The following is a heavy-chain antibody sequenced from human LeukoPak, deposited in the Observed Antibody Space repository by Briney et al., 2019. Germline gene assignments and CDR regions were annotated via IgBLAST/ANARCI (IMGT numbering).Heavy chain of an antibody. D-gene: IGHD6-19*01. Sequence: PGGSLRLSCAASGFTFSSYEMNWVRQAPGKGLEWVSYISSSGSTIYYADSVKGRFTISRDNAKNSLYLQMNSLRAEDTAVYYCARLGEAVAGPDDYWGQGTLVTVSS. J-gene: IGHJ4*02. CDR2: ISSSGSTI. V-gene: IGHV3-48*03. CDR3: ARLGEAVAGPDDY. CDR1: GFTFSSYE.